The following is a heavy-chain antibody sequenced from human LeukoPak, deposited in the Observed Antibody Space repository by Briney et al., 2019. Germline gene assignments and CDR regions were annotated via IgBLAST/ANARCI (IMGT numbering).Heavy chain of an antibody. J-gene: IGHJ4*02. CDR3: ARYFGSGSYLDY. V-gene: IGHV1-3*04. D-gene: IGHD3-10*01. CDR1: GYTFTKFA. CDR2: INTGNGQT. Sequence: ASVKVSCKTSGYTFTKFAIHWVRQAPGQRLEWMGWINTGNGQTRYSENFEGRVTMTRDTPTSTIYVEVRSLTSEDTGLYYCARYFGSGSYLDYWGQGTLLTVSS.